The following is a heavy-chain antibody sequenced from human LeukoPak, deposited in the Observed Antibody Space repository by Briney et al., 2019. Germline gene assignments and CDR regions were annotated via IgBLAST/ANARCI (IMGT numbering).Heavy chain of an antibody. CDR3: ARSRIVATIGDLGY. CDR2: INPNSGGT. J-gene: IGHJ2*01. V-gene: IGHV1-2*02. CDR1: GYTFTSYG. Sequence: ASVKVSCKASGYTFTSYGISWVRQVPGQGLEWMGWINPNSGGTNYAQKFQGRVTMTRDTSISTAYMELSRLRSDDTAVYYCARSRIVATIGDLGYWGRGTLVTVSS. D-gene: IGHD5-12*01.